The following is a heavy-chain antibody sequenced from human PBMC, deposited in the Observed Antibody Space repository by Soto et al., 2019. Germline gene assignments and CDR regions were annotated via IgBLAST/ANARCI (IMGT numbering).Heavy chain of an antibody. CDR3: ARGAGITVASTSFDY. Sequence: QVQLVESGGGVVQPGRSLRLSCAASGFTFSSYSIHWVRQAPGKGLVWVAVISFDGSYEYYADSVKGRFTISRDNSKNTLYLKMNSLRAEDTAVYYCARGAGITVASTSFDYWGQGTLVTVSS. CDR2: ISFDGSYE. J-gene: IGHJ4*02. CDR1: GFTFSSYS. V-gene: IGHV3-30-3*01. D-gene: IGHD6-19*01.